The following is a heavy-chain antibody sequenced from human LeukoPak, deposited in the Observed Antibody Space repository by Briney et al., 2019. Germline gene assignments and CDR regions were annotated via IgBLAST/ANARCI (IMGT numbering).Heavy chain of an antibody. Sequence: GGSLRLSCAAFGFTFRNYGMSWVRQAPGKGLEWVANVRNNGDSTDYADSVKGRFTISRDNSKNTLYLQMNSLRAEDTAVYYCAKGAQGFDYWGQGTLVTVSS. CDR2: VRNNGDST. D-gene: IGHD3-16*01. V-gene: IGHV3-23*01. CDR1: GFTFRNYG. CDR3: AKGAQGFDY. J-gene: IGHJ4*02.